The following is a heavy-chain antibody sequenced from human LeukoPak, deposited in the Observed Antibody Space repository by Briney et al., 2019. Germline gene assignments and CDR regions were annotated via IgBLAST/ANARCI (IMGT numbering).Heavy chain of an antibody. CDR1: GYTLTELS. J-gene: IGHJ6*02. D-gene: IGHD6-13*01. Sequence: GASVKVSCKVSGYTLTELSMHWVRQAPGKGLEWMGGFDPKDGETIYAQKFQGRVTMTEDTSTDTAYMELSSLRSEDTAVYYCATMGQRYSSWYTLHRDYGMDVWGQGTTVTVSS. V-gene: IGHV1-24*01. CDR2: FDPKDGET. CDR3: ATMGQRYSSWYTLHRDYGMDV.